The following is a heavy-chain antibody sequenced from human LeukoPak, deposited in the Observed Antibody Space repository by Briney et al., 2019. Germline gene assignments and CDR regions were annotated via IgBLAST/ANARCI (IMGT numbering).Heavy chain of an antibody. Sequence: HPGGSLRLSCAASGFTFTDYWMTWVRQAPGKGPEWVANIKEDGSERYYVDSVKGRFTISRDNVKNSLYLQMNSLRAEDTAVYYCARDQVGGHYNYWGQGTLVTVSS. CDR2: IKEDGSER. D-gene: IGHD2-21*02. J-gene: IGHJ4*02. CDR3: ARDQVGGHYNY. CDR1: GFTFTDYW. V-gene: IGHV3-7*01.